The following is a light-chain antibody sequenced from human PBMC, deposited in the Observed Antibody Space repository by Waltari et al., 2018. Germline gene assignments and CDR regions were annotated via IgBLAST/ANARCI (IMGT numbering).Light chain of an antibody. Sequence: EIVMTHSPGTMSLSPGDRAILSCRAIQTINSNHLAWYQQKTGQAPRLLIQGASSRAIGIPDRFVGNGSGTDFTLTISRLEPEDSCVYYCQQYSASTGTFGKGTKVEIK. J-gene: IGKJ1*01. V-gene: IGKV3-20*01. CDR2: GAS. CDR1: QTINSNH. CDR3: QQYSASTGT.